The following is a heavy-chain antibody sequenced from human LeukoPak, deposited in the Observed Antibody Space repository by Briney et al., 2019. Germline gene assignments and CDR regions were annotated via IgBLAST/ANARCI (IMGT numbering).Heavy chain of an antibody. CDR3: AKEDTAMVVAAFDI. CDR1: RFTFSSYW. Sequence: GGSLRFSCAASRFTFSSYWMHWVRQAPGKGLVWVSRVNSDESSTSYADSVKGRFTISRDNSKNTPYLQMNSLRAEDTAVYYCAKEDTAMVVAAFDIWGQGTMVTVSS. V-gene: IGHV3-74*01. D-gene: IGHD5-18*01. J-gene: IGHJ3*02. CDR2: VNSDESST.